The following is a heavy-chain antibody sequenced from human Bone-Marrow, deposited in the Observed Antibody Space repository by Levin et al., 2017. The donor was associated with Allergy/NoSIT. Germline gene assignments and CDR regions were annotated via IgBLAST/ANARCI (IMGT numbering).Heavy chain of an antibody. D-gene: IGHD2-2*01. CDR1: GFTFSSYS. J-gene: IGHJ3*02. CDR3: ARAVRSERYCSSTSCPNDAFDS. CDR2: ISSSSSTI. Sequence: GESLKISCAASGFTFSSYSMNWVRQAPGKGLEWVSYISSSSSTIYYADSVKGRFTISRDNAKNSLYLQMNSLRAEDTAVYYCARAVRSERYCSSTSCPNDAFDSWGQGTMVTVSS. V-gene: IGHV3-48*01.